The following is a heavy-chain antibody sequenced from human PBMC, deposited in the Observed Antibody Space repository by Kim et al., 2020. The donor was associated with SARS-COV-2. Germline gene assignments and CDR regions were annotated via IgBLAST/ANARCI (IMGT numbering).Heavy chain of an antibody. CDR2: INPGNGNT. J-gene: IGHJ4*02. V-gene: IGHV1-3*01. CDR3: ARDPLDGAGWYSDH. CDR1: GYSFTRYA. D-gene: IGHD1-1*01. Sequence: ASVKVSCRPSGYSFTRYAMHWVRQAPGQRLEWMGWINPGNGNTRYSQRFQGRVIITSDTSANTAYMELSSLTSEDTAVYYCARDPLDGAGWYSDHWGQGTLVAVSS.